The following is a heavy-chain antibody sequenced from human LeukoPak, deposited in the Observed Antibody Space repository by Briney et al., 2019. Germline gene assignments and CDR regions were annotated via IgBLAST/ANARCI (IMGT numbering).Heavy chain of an antibody. V-gene: IGHV3-7*01. CDR3: ARLRYTYGKNFDY. CDR2: TNQDGSEK. D-gene: IGHD5-18*01. Sequence: GGSLRLSCAASGFTFRAYWMSWVRQAPGKGLEWVANTNQDGSEKDYVDSVKGRFTISRDNARNSLYLQMNTLRAEDTAVYFCARLRYTYGKNFDYWGQGALVTVSS. CDR1: GFTFRAYW. J-gene: IGHJ4*02.